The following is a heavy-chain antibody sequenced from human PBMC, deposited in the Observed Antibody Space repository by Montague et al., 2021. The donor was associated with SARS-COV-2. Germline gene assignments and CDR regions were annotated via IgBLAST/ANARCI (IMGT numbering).Heavy chain of an antibody. V-gene: IGHV4-34*01. Sequence: SDTLSLTCTVSGGSFSGYYWSWIRQPPGKGLEWIGEINHSGSTNYNPSLKSRVTISVDTSKNQFSLKLSSVTAADTAVYYCARGLSGGQPGYWGQGTLVTVSS. CDR1: GGSFSGYY. CDR2: INHSGST. D-gene: IGHD1-14*01. J-gene: IGHJ4*02. CDR3: ARGLSGGQPGY.